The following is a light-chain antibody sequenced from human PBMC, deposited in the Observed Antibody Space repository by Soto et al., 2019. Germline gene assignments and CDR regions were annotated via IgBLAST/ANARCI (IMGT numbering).Light chain of an antibody. Sequence: ALTQPASVSGSPGQSITISCTGTSSDVGSYDLVSWYQQHPGKAPKLMIYEGSKRPSGVSNRFSGSKSGNTASLTISGLQAEDEADYYCCSYAGSSTYVFGTGTKLTVL. V-gene: IGLV2-23*01. CDR2: EGS. CDR1: SSDVGSYDL. CDR3: CSYAGSSTYV. J-gene: IGLJ1*01.